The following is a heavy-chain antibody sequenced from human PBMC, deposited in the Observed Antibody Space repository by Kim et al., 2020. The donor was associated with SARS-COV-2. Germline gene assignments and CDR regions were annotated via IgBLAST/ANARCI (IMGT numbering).Heavy chain of an antibody. V-gene: IGHV4-59*01. CDR3: AGTYYYDSSGPGVDP. Sequence: SETLSPTCTVSGGSISSYYWSWIRQPPGKGLEWIGYIYYSGSTNYNPSLKSRVTISVDTSKNQFSLKLSSVTAADTAVDYCAGTYYYDSSGPGVDPWGQGTLVTVSS. J-gene: IGHJ5*02. CDR2: IYYSGST. D-gene: IGHD3-22*01. CDR1: GGSISSYY.